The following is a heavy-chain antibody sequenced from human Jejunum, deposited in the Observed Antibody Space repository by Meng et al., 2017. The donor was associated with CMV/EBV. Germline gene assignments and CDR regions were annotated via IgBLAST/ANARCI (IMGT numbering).Heavy chain of an antibody. Sequence: FSLDDYAMHWVRQAPGKGLEWVARINWKSGKMAYADSVKGRFTISRDNVKNSLYLQMDSLTTEDTALYYCARDGRANSEYPYFDYWGQGTLVTVSS. CDR2: INWKSGKM. D-gene: IGHD2/OR15-2a*01. J-gene: IGHJ4*02. CDR1: FSLDDYA. V-gene: IGHV3-9*01. CDR3: ARDGRANSEYPYFDY.